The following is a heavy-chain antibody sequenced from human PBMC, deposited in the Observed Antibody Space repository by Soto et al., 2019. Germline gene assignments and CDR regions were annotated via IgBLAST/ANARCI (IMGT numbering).Heavy chain of an antibody. J-gene: IGHJ3*01. CDR1: GFTFSTYG. CDR3: ARGGNFDV. D-gene: IGHD3-16*01. V-gene: IGHV3-30*06. CDR2: ITPNGSPQ. Sequence: QVQLVESGGGVVHPGTSLRLSCAVSGFTFSTYGFHWVSQAPGKGLEWVAIITPNGSPQYYADSLKGRFTISRDNSKNLLFLQMDSLRTEDTGVYYCARGGNFDVWGQGTLVTVSS.